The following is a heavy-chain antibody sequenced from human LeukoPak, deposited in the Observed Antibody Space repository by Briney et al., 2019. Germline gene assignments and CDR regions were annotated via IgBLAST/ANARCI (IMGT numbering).Heavy chain of an antibody. CDR2: IYYSGGT. Sequence: PGTPSHTRTVSGGSISTSSHYWGWIRQPPGKGLEWQGSIYYSGGTYYNPSLKSGGIISVGTYKNQFSLKLSSVIGADTAVYYCARRDSGRYYDAFDIWGQGTMVTVSS. V-gene: IGHV4-39*01. D-gene: IGHD1-26*01. CDR3: ARRDSGRYYDAFDI. CDR1: GGSISTSSHY. J-gene: IGHJ3*02.